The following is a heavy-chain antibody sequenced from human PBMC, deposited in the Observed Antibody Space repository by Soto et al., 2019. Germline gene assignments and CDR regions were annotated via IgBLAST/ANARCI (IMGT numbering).Heavy chain of an antibody. CDR3: TRHGRQWLGNDY. Sequence: EVQLVESGGGLVQPGGSLKLSCAASGFTFSDSAMHWVRQASGKGLEWVGRIRSKANSYATLYAPSVKGRFTISRDDSKNTAYLQMNSLKTEDTAVYYCTRHGRQWLGNDYWGQGTLVTVSS. J-gene: IGHJ4*02. D-gene: IGHD6-19*01. V-gene: IGHV3-73*01. CDR1: GFTFSDSA. CDR2: IRSKANSYAT.